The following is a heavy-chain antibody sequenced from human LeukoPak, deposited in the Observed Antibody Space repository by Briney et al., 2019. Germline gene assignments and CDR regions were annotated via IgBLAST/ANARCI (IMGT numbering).Heavy chain of an antibody. CDR2: ISAYNGNT. V-gene: IGHV1-18*01. Sequence: ASVKVSCKASGYTFTSYGISWVRQAPGQGLEWMGWISAYNGNTNYAQKLQGRVTMTTDTSTSTAYMELRSLRSDDTAVYYCARTSSTLWLRTPGGDYWGQGTLVTVSS. D-gene: IGHD5-12*01. CDR3: ARTSSTLWLRTPGGDY. CDR1: GYTFTSYG. J-gene: IGHJ4*02.